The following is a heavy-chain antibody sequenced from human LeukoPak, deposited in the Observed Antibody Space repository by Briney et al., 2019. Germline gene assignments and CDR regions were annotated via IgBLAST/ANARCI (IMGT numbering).Heavy chain of an antibody. Sequence: GGSLRLSCAASGFTFSNAWMSSVRQAPRKGLEWVGRIKTKSNGGTADYAAPVKGRFTISRDDSKNTLYLQVNSLKIEDTGVYYCTTDGEFFDYWGQGTLVTVSS. CDR3: TTDGEFFDY. V-gene: IGHV3-15*01. CDR2: IKTKSNGGTA. J-gene: IGHJ4*02. CDR1: GFTFSNAW.